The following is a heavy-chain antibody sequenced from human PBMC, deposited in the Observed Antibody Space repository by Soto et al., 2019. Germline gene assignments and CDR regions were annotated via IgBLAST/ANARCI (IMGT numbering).Heavy chain of an antibody. D-gene: IGHD6-19*01. CDR3: ARDGAVAGYKYNWFDP. V-gene: IGHV4-34*01. CDR1: GGSFSGYY. J-gene: IGHJ5*02. CDR2: INHSGST. Sequence: DTLSLTCAVYGGSFSGYYWSWIRQPPGKGLEWIGEINHSGSTNYNPSLKSRVTISVDTSKNQFSLKLSSVTAADTAVYYCARDGAVAGYKYNWFDPWGQGTLVTVSS.